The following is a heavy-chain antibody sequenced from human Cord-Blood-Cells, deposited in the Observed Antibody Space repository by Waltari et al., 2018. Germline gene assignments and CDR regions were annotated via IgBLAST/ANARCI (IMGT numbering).Heavy chain of an antibody. CDR1: GFTFSSYG. CDR2: ISYDGSNK. D-gene: IGHD6-19*01. V-gene: IGHV3-30*18. CDR3: AKLVSSGDAFDI. Sequence: QVQLVESGGGVVQPGRSLRLSCAASGFTFSSYGMHWVRQAPGKGLEWVAVISYDGSNKHYADSVKGRFTISRDNSKNTLYLQMNSLRAEDTAVYYCAKLVSSGDAFDIWGQGTMVTVSS. J-gene: IGHJ3*02.